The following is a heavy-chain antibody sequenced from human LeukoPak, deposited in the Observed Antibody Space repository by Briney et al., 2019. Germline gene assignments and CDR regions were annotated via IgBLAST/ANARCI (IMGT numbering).Heavy chain of an antibody. Sequence: GGSLRLSCAVSGFTFNTYGMTWVRQAPGKGLEWVSGISGSDGSTYHADPVKGRFTISGDNSKNTLYLQMNSLRGEDTAVYYCAKNIGGLDYWGQGTLVTVSS. V-gene: IGHV3-23*01. CDR1: GFTFNTYG. J-gene: IGHJ4*02. CDR3: AKNIGGLDY. CDR2: ISGSDGST. D-gene: IGHD3-10*01.